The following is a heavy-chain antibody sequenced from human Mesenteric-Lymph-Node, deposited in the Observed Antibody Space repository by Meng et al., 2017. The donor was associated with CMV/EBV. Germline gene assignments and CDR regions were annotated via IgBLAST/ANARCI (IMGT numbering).Heavy chain of an antibody. CDR2: INNDGSHT. D-gene: IGHD2-21*02. Sequence: GESLKISCVASGFTFDTFWMHWVRQTPGKAPVWVARINNDGSHTAYADSVKGRFTISRDNARNTVHLQMNSLRVEDTAVYYCTRDDRRYCGGDCYSYWGRGTLVTVSS. CDR1: GFTFDTFW. CDR3: TRDDRRYCGGDCYSY. J-gene: IGHJ4*02. V-gene: IGHV3-74*01.